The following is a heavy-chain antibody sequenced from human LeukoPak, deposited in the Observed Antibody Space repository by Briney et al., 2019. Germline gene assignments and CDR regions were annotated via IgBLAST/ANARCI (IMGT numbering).Heavy chain of an antibody. Sequence: GGSLRLSCAASGLTFSSYAMSWVRQAPGKGLEWVSAISGSGGATNYADSVKGRFTISRDNSKNTLYVQMNSLRAEDTAVYYCAKAMTTVTTGGYWGQGALVIVSS. CDR3: AKAMTTVTTGGY. CDR2: ISGSGGAT. CDR1: GLTFSSYA. J-gene: IGHJ4*02. D-gene: IGHD4-17*01. V-gene: IGHV3-23*01.